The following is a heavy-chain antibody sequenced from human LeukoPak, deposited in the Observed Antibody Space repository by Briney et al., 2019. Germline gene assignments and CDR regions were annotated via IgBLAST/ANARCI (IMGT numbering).Heavy chain of an antibody. D-gene: IGHD2-15*01. CDR1: GYRFTSYS. Sequence: GESLKISCVGSGYRFTSYSIAWVRQMPGKGLEWMGIIYPSDSDTTYSPSFQGQVTISADKSISTAYLQWSSLKASDTAVYYCARRSCSGATCYQRDYWGQGTLVTVSS. CDR3: ARRSCSGATCYQRDY. V-gene: IGHV5-51*01. J-gene: IGHJ4*02. CDR2: IYPSDSDT.